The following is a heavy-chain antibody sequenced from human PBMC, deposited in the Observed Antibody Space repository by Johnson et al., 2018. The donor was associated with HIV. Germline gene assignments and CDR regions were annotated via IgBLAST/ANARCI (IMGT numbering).Heavy chain of an antibody. CDR1: GFTFSSYG. J-gene: IGHJ3*02. CDR3: ASGGATAFDI. V-gene: IGHV3-30*19. D-gene: IGHD3-16*01. CDR2: ISYDGSNK. Sequence: QVQLVESGGGVVQPGGSLRLSCAASGFTFSSYGMHWVRQAPGKGLEWVAVISYDGSNKYYADSVKGRFTISRDNSKNTLYLQMNSLRAEDTAVYYCASGGATAFDIWGQGTMVTVSS.